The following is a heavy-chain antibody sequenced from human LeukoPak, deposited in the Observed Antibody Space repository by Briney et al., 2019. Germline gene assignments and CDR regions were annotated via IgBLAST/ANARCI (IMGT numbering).Heavy chain of an antibody. CDR3: AGQKDPRPIDY. V-gene: IGHV1-2*02. CDR2: INPNSGGT. J-gene: IGHJ4*02. CDR1: GYTFTDYY. Sequence: ASVKVSCKASGYTFTDYYMHWVRQAPGQGLEWMGWINPNSGGTNYAQNFQGRVTMTRDTSISTAYMELSRLTSDDTAVYYCAGQKDPRPIDYWGQGTLVTVSS.